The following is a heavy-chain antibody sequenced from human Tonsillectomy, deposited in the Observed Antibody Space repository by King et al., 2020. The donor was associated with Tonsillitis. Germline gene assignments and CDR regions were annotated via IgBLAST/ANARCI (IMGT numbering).Heavy chain of an antibody. CDR1: GFTFGDYA. Sequence: QLVQSGGGLVQPGRSLRLSCTASGFTFGDYAMSWVRQAPGKGLEWVAFISSEAYGGTTVYDASVEGRFTISRDDSKGIAYLQMNSLKTEDTAVYYCTRAQWDYMHVWGKGTTVTVSS. J-gene: IGHJ6*03. D-gene: IGHD1-26*01. CDR2: ISSEAYGGTT. CDR3: TRAQWDYMHV. V-gene: IGHV3-49*04.